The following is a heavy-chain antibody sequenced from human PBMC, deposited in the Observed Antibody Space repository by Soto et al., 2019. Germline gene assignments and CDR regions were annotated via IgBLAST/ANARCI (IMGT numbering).Heavy chain of an antibody. CDR3: ARDRVYCSGGSCYPLYYYYGMDV. D-gene: IGHD2-15*01. J-gene: IGHJ6*02. CDR1: GGSVSSGSYY. V-gene: IGHV4-61*01. Sequence: SETLSLTCTVSGGSVSSGSYYWSWIRQPPGKGLEWIGYIYYSGSTNYNPSLKSRVTISVDTSKNQFSLKLSSVTAADTAVYYCARDRVYCSGGSCYPLYYYYGMDVWGQGTTVTVYS. CDR2: IYYSGST.